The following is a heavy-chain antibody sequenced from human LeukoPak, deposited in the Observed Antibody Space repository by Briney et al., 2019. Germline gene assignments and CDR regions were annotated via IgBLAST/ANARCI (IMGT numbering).Heavy chain of an antibody. J-gene: IGHJ4*02. CDR2: ISSSSSTI. Sequence: GGSLRLSCAASGFTFSSYSMNWVRQAPGKGLEWVSYISSSSSTIYYADSVKGRFTISRDNAKNSLYLQMNSLRAEDTAVYCCARRAGAYSHPYDYWGQGTLVTVSS. CDR1: GFTFSSYS. D-gene: IGHD4/OR15-4a*01. CDR3: ARRAGAYSHPYDY. V-gene: IGHV3-48*01.